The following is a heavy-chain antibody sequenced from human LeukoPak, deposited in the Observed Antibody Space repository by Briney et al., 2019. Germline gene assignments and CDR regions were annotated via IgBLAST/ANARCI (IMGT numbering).Heavy chain of an antibody. D-gene: IGHD3-10*01. CDR3: ARVGRGFGEFFYYYDYYMDV. Sequence: GGSLRLSCAVSGFTFSSYWMSWVRQAPGKGLGWVANIKQDGSEKYYVDSVKGRFTISRDNAKNSLYLQMNSLRAEDTAVYYCARVGRGFGEFFYYYDYYMDVWGKGTTVTVSS. J-gene: IGHJ6*03. CDR2: IKQDGSEK. CDR1: GFTFSSYW. V-gene: IGHV3-7*01.